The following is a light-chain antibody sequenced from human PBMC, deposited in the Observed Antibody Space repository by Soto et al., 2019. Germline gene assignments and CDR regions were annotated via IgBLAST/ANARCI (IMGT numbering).Light chain of an antibody. CDR3: PQYGSSPRT. Sequence: EIVLTQSPGTLSLSPGERATLSCTASQTLSNSFIAWYQQKPGQAPRLLIYDTSSRATDVPDRYSGSGSGTDFTLTISRLEPEDFAVYYCPQYGSSPRTFGQGTRLEIK. CDR2: DTS. V-gene: IGKV3-20*01. CDR1: QTLSNSF. J-gene: IGKJ5*01.